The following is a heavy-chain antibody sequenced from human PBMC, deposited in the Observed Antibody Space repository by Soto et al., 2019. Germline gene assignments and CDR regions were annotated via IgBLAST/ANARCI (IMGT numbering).Heavy chain of an antibody. CDR2: ISYDGSNK. D-gene: IGHD3-9*01. CDR3: AKLPQYETLTGYLNYFDY. Sequence: GGSLRLSCAASGFIISSYGMHWVRQAPGKGLEWLAVISYDGSNKFYGDSVKGRFTISRDNSKDTLFLQMNNLRAEDTAVYFCAKLPQYETLTGYLNYFDYWGQGTLVTVSS. CDR1: GFIISSYG. J-gene: IGHJ4*02. V-gene: IGHV3-30*18.